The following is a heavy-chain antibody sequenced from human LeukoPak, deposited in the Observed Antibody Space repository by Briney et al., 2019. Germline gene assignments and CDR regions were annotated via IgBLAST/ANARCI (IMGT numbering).Heavy chain of an antibody. Sequence: GGSLRLSCTASGFIFGDYAISWFRQAPGKGLERVCFIRSKAYGGTTEYAASVKGRFTISRDDSKSIAYLQMNSLKTEDTAVYYCTSPLGEQLPIPDYWGQGTLVTVSS. CDR3: TSPLGEQLPIPDY. CDR2: IRSKAYGGTT. J-gene: IGHJ4*02. D-gene: IGHD6-13*01. CDR1: GFIFGDYA. V-gene: IGHV3-49*03.